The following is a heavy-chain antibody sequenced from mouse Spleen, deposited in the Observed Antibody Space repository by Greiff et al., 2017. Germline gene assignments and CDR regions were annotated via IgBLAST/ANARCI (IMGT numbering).Heavy chain of an antibody. Sequence: VQLQQPGAELVKPGASVKLSCKASGYTFTSYWMHWVKQRPGQGLEWIGMIHPNSGSTNYNEKFKSKATLTVDKSSSTAYMQLSSLTSEDSAVYYCARAITTVPWYFDVWGTGTTVTVSS. CDR3: ARAITTVPWYFDV. V-gene: IGHV1-64*01. D-gene: IGHD1-1*01. J-gene: IGHJ1*03. CDR1: GYTFTSYW. CDR2: IHPNSGST.